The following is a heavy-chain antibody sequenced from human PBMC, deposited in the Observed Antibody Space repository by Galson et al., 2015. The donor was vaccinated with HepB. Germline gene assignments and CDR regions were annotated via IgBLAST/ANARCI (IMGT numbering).Heavy chain of an antibody. D-gene: IGHD3-22*01. V-gene: IGHV5-51*01. CDR2: IYPGDSDT. Sequence: QSGAEVKKPGESLKISCKGSGYSFTSYWIGWVRQMPGKGLEWMGIIYPGDSDTRYSPSFQGQVTISADKSISTAYLQRSSLKASDTAMYYCATPYSRYYDKLNKNDAFDIWGQGTMVTVSS. CDR3: ATPYSRYYDKLNKNDAFDI. CDR1: GYSFTSYW. J-gene: IGHJ3*02.